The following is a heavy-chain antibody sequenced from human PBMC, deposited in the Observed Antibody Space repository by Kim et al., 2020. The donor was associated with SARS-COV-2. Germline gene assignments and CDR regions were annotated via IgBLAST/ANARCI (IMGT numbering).Heavy chain of an antibody. V-gene: IGHV3-13*01. D-gene: IGHD3-22*01. J-gene: IGHJ5*02. CDR3: ARGGYDSSGYYWFDP. Sequence: GSVKGRFTISRENAKNSLYLQMNSLRAGDTAVYYCARGGYDSSGYYWFDPWGQGTLVTVSS.